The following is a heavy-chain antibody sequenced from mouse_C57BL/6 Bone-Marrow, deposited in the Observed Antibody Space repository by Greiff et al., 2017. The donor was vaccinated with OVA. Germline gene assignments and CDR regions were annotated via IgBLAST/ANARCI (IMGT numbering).Heavy chain of an antibody. J-gene: IGHJ3*01. Sequence: EVQLQQSGPGLVKPSQSLSLTCSVTGYSITSGYYWNWIRQFPGNKLEWMGYISYDGSNNYNPSLKNRISITRDTSKNQFFLKLNSVTTEDTATYYCARDRDITTVVDWGQGTLVTVSA. CDR2: ISYDGSN. D-gene: IGHD1-1*01. CDR3: ARDRDITTVVD. V-gene: IGHV3-6*01. CDR1: GYSITSGYY.